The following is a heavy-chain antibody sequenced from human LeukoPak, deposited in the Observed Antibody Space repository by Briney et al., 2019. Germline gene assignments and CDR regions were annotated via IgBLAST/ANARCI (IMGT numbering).Heavy chain of an antibody. CDR1: GGSISSGGYY. CDR2: IYYSGST. D-gene: IGHD3-3*01. V-gene: IGHV4-31*03. J-gene: IGHJ4*02. CDR3: ARGGDFWSGYHHYFDY. Sequence: PSQTLSLTCTVSGGSISSGGYYWSWIRQHPGKGLEWIGYIYYSGSTNYNPSLKSRVTISVDTSKNQFSLKLSSVTAADTAVYYCARGGDFWSGYHHYFDYWGQGTLVTVSS.